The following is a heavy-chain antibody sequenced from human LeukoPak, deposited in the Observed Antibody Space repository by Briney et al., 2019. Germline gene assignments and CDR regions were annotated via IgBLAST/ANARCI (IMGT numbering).Heavy chain of an antibody. CDR2: INPNSGGT. D-gene: IGHD2-2*01. V-gene: IGHV1-2*02. J-gene: IGHJ6*03. Sequence: ASVKVSCKASGYTFTGCYMHWVRQAPGQGLEWMGWINPNSGGTNYAQKFQGRVTMTRDTSISTAYMELSRLRSDDTAVYYCARGSGCSSTSCPYYYMDVWGKGTTVTVSS. CDR1: GYTFTGCY. CDR3: ARGSGCSSTSCPYYYMDV.